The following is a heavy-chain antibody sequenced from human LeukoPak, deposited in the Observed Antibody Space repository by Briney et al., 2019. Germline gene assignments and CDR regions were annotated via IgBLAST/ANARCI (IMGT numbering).Heavy chain of an antibody. Sequence: GRSLRLSCAGSRFTFISYAMHWVRQAPGKGLEWVALIWYDGSNKYYADSVKGRFSISRDNSKNTLSLQMNSLRVEDTALYYCARGKRGFSYGSDFWGQGTLVTVSS. V-gene: IGHV3-33*01. D-gene: IGHD5-18*01. CDR3: ARGKRGFSYGSDF. CDR2: IWYDGSNK. J-gene: IGHJ4*02. CDR1: RFTFISYA.